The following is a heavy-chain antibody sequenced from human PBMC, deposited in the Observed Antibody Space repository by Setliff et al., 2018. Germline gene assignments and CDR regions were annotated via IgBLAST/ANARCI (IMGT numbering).Heavy chain of an antibody. Sequence: ASVKVSCKASGYTFTGYYMHWVRQAPGQGLEWMGWINPNSGGTNYAQKFQGWVTMTRDTSISTAYMELSRLRSDDTAVYYCARGGASSRWYYFDYWGQGTLVTVSS. V-gene: IGHV1-2*04. CDR2: INPNSGGT. J-gene: IGHJ4*02. D-gene: IGHD6-13*01. CDR1: GYTFTGYY. CDR3: ARGGASSRWYYFDY.